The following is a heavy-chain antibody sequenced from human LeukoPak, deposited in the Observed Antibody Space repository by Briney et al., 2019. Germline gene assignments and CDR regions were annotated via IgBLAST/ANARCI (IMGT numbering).Heavy chain of an antibody. J-gene: IGHJ4*02. D-gene: IGHD3-3*01. CDR1: GFTFNNYA. Sequence: GGSLRLSCAASGFTFNNYAMNWVRQAPGKGLEWVSSISSSSSYIYYADSVKGRFTISRDNAKNSLYLQMNSLRAEDTAVYYCARDPVDFWSGYYFDYWGQGTLVTVSS. V-gene: IGHV3-21*01. CDR3: ARDPVDFWSGYYFDY. CDR2: ISSSSSYI.